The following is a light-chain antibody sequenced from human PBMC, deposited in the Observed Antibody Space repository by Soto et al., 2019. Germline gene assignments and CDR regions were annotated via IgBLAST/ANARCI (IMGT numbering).Light chain of an antibody. Sequence: DIQMTQSPSSLSASVGDRVTISCRASQGIGNFLAWYQQKPGTVPKLLIYAASILQSGVTSRFSGSGSGTDFALTISILQPEDVATYYCQKYDSPPRTFGQGTKVEL. CDR2: AAS. V-gene: IGKV1-27*01. CDR3: QKYDSPPRT. CDR1: QGIGNF. J-gene: IGKJ1*01.